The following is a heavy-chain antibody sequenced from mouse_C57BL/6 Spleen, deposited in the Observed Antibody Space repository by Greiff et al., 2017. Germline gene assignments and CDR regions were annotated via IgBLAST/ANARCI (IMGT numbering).Heavy chain of an antibody. D-gene: IGHD2-1*01. V-gene: IGHV1-54*01. CDR2: INPGSGGT. CDR3: ARSRGNYEEYFDY. CDR1: GYAFTNYL. Sequence: QVQLKQSGAELVRPGTSVKVSCKASGYAFTNYLIEWVKQRPGQGLEWIGVINPGSGGTNYNEKFKGKATLTADKSSSTAYMQLSSLTSEDSAVYFCARSRGNYEEYFDYWGQGTTLTVSS. J-gene: IGHJ2*01.